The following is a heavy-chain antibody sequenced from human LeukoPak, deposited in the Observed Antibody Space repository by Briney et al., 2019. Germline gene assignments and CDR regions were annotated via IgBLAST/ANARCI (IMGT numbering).Heavy chain of an antibody. CDR2: IYTSGST. CDR1: GGSISSYY. CDR3: ARTGYSSGWYPLDY. J-gene: IGHJ4*02. V-gene: IGHV4-4*07. Sequence: SETLSLTCTVSGGSISSYYWSWIRQPAGKGLEWIGRIYTSGSTNYNPSLKRRVTMSVDTSKNQFSLKLSSVTAADTAVYYCARTGYSSGWYPLDYWGQGTLVTVSS. D-gene: IGHD6-19*01.